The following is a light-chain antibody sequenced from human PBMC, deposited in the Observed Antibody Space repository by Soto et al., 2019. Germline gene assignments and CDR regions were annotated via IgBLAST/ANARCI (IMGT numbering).Light chain of an antibody. CDR1: QNVNTKK. V-gene: IGKV3-20*01. CDR3: QQYEVSPWT. J-gene: IGKJ1*01. CDR2: GVS. Sequence: DIVLTQSPGTLSMSPGENATLSCRASQNVNTKKVAWLQQKGGQAPRLLMYGVSNRAAAIPDRFRDSGSGTAFTLTVTKLDPEDFGVYYCQQYEVSPWTFGEGTKV.